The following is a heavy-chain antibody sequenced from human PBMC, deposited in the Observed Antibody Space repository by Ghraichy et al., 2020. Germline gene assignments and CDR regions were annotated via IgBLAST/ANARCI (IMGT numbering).Heavy chain of an antibody. V-gene: IGHV4-59*08. D-gene: IGHD3-3*01. CDR2: IYYSGST. J-gene: IGHJ6*03. CDR1: GGSISSYY. CDR3: ARHAYDFWSGFSPSNYYYYMDV. Sequence: SQTLSLTCTVSGGSISSYYWSWIRQPPGKGLEWIGYIYYSGSTNYNPSLKSRVTISVDTSKNQFSLKLSSVTAADTAVYYCARHAYDFWSGFSPSNYYYYMDVWGKGTTVTVSS.